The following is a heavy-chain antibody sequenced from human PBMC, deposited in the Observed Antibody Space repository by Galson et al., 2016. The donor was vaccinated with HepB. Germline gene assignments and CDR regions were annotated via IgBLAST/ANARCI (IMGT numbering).Heavy chain of an antibody. D-gene: IGHD3-16*01. CDR1: GFTFSDYY. CDR2: ISYSGGAR. J-gene: IGHJ6*02. V-gene: IGHV3-11*01. Sequence: SLRLSCAASGFTFSDYYMSWIRQAPGKGLEWVSYISYSGGARYYADSMKGRFAVSRDNAKNSLYLQMNSLRAEDTAIYYCARGAPRWGEAIGHYGMDVWGQGTTVSVSS. CDR3: ARGAPRWGEAIGHYGMDV.